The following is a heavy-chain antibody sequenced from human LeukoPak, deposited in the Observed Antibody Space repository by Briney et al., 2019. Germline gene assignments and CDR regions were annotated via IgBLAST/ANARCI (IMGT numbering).Heavy chain of an antibody. Sequence: GASVKVSCKASGYTFTGYYMHWVRQAPGQGLEWMGWINPNSGGTNYAQKFQGRVTMTRDTTISTAYMELSRLRSDDTAVYYCAREPPWASYYYDSSGPVFDYWGQGTLVTVSS. V-gene: IGHV1-2*02. CDR2: INPNSGGT. J-gene: IGHJ4*02. CDR1: GYTFTGYY. CDR3: AREPPWASYYYDSSGPVFDY. D-gene: IGHD3-22*01.